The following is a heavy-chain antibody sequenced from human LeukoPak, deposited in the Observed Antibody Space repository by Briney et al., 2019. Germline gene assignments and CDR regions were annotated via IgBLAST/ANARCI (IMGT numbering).Heavy chain of an antibody. V-gene: IGHV1-69-2*01. Sequence: ASVKVSCKXSGYTFTDYYMHWVQQSPGKGLEWMGLVDPEDGETIYAEKFQGRVTITADTSTDTAYMELSSLRSEDTAEYYCATAARLNYWGQGTLVTVSS. CDR1: GYTFTDYY. D-gene: IGHD2-15*01. CDR2: VDPEDGET. CDR3: ATAARLNY. J-gene: IGHJ4*02.